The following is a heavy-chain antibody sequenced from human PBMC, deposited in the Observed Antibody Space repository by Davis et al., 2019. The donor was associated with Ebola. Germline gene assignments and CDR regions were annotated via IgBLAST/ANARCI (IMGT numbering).Heavy chain of an antibody. CDR3: ARGLVVVTATFDY. CDR1: GGSISSYY. D-gene: IGHD2-15*01. CDR2: LYYSGNT. J-gene: IGHJ4*02. V-gene: IGHV4-59*01. Sequence: MPSETLSLTCTVSGGSISSYYWSWIRQPPGKGLEWIGYLYYSGNTNYNPSLKSRVTISVDTSKNQFSLKLSSVTAADTAVYYCARGLVVVTATFDYWGQGTLVTVSS.